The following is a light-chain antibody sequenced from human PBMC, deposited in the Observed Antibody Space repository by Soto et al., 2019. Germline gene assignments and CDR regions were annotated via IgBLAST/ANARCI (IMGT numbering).Light chain of an antibody. Sequence: QASLTPSPSASGTPAPSVTICCTGTSSDSVGYNSVSWYQQHPGKAPKVMIYDATKRPSGIPDRFFGTMSGNTASLTVSALLAEDEADFYCSSFTEGTELVFGSGPKVTV. V-gene: IGLV2-8*01. CDR1: SSDSVGYNS. CDR2: DAT. J-gene: IGLJ1*01. CDR3: SSFTEGTELV.